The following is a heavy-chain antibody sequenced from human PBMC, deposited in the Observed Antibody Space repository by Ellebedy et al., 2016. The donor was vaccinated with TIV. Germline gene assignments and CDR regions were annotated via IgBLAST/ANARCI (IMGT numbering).Heavy chain of an antibody. CDR1: GFTFSDYY. CDR3: ARVTYDSSGYYLDY. Sequence: GGSLRLSXAASGFTFSDYYMSWIRQAPGKGLDWVSFVSGDGSAIYYTDSVKGRFTVSRDNAKNSLYLQMNSLRAEDTAVYYCARVTYDSSGYYLDYWGQGTLVTVSS. CDR2: VSGDGSAI. V-gene: IGHV3-11*04. D-gene: IGHD3-22*01. J-gene: IGHJ4*02.